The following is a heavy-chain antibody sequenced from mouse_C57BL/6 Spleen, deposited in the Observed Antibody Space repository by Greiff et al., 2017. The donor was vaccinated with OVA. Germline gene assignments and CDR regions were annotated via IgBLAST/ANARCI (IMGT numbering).Heavy chain of an antibody. V-gene: IGHV1-81*01. CDR2: IYPRSGNT. Sequence: QVQLQQSGAELARPGASVKLSCKASGYTFTSYGISWVKQRTGQGLEWIGEIYPRSGNTYYNEKFKGKATLTADKSSSTAYMELRSLTSEDSAVYFCASGEFITTVVADFDYGGKGTTLTVSS. CDR3: ASGEFITTVVADFDY. D-gene: IGHD1-1*01. J-gene: IGHJ2*01. CDR1: GYTFTSYG.